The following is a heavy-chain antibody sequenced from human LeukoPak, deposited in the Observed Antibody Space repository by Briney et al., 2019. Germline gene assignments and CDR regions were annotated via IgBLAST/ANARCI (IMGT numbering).Heavy chain of an antibody. CDR2: IYYSGST. V-gene: IGHV4-39*01. D-gene: IGHD3-22*01. J-gene: IGHJ4*02. CDR1: GGSISNSSYY. CDR3: ARQTFYDSSGYFWFVGDYFDY. Sequence: SETLSLTCTVSGGSISNSSYYWGWIRQPPGKGLEWIGSIYYSGSTYYNPSLKSRVTISVDTSKNQFSLKLSSVTAADTAVYYCARQTFYDSSGYFWFVGDYFDYWGQGTLVTVSS.